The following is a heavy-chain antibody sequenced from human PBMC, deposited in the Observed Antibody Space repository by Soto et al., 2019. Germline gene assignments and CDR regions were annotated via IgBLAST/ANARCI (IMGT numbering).Heavy chain of an antibody. Sequence: SCAASGFTFGTSVMHWVRQAPGKGLEWVALISSDGTNKFYTDSVKGRFTISRDNSKNTLYLLVSRLRPEDTATYYCAKDEGDNSNYYYFDFWGQGTRVTVSS. CDR3: AKDEGDNSNYYYFDF. CDR2: ISSDGTNK. D-gene: IGHD4-4*01. J-gene: IGHJ4*02. CDR1: GFTFGTSV. V-gene: IGHV3-30*18.